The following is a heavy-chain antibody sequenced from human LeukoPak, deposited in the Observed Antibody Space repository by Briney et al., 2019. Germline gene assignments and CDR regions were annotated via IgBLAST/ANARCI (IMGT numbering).Heavy chain of an antibody. CDR3: CWYYYDSSGPRGDY. D-gene: IGHD3-22*01. J-gene: IGHJ4*02. V-gene: IGHV3-23*01. CDR2: ISGSGGNT. CDR1: GFTFSSYA. Sequence: GGSLRLSCAASGFTFSSYAMSWVRQAPGKGLEWVSAISGSGGNTYYADSVKGRFTISRDNSKNTLYLQMNSLRAEDTAVYYCCWYYYDSSGPRGDYWGQGTLVTVSS.